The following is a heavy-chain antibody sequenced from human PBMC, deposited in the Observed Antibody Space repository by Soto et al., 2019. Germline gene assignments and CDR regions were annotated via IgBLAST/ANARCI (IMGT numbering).Heavy chain of an antibody. CDR1: GFTFSSYG. D-gene: IGHD3-3*01. J-gene: IGHJ6*02. V-gene: IGHV3-33*01. CDR3: AREGGYTYYVFLSGPNGYYYGMDV. Sequence: PGGSLRLSCAASGFTFSSYGMHWVRQAPGKGLEWVAVTWYDGSNKYYADSVKGRFTISRDNSKNTLYLQMNSLRAEDTAVYYCAREGGYTYYVFLSGPNGYYYGMDVWCQGTTVTVSS. CDR2: TWYDGSNK.